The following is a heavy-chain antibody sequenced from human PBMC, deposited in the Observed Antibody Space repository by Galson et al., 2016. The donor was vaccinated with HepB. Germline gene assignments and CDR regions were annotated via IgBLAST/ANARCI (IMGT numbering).Heavy chain of an antibody. CDR1: GFTFSLYD. Sequence: SLRLSCAASGFTFSLYDMQWVRQVPGKGLVWVSRINSDGSRTSYADSVKGRFTISRDNAKNTLYLQMDSLRAEDTAVYYCARDWYFDVWGRGTLVSVSS. V-gene: IGHV3-74*01. CDR2: INSDGSRT. CDR3: ARDWYFDV. J-gene: IGHJ2*01.